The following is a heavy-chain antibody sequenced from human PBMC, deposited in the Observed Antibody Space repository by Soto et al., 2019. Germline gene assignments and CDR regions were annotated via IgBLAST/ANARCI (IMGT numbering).Heavy chain of an antibody. V-gene: IGHV4-4*02. CDR2: IYHSGST. D-gene: IGHD6-19*01. Sequence: QVQLQESGPGLVKPSGTLSLTCAVSGGSISSSNWWSWVRQPPGKGLEGIGEIYHSGSTNYNPSLKSRVTISVDKSKNQFSLKLSSVTAADTAVYYCARGGGSSSGWYFEYFQHWGQGTLVTVSS. J-gene: IGHJ1*01. CDR3: ARGGGSSSGWYFEYFQH. CDR1: GGSISSSNW.